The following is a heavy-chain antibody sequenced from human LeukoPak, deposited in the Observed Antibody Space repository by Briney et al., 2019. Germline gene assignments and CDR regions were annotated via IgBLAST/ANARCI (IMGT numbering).Heavy chain of an antibody. V-gene: IGHV3-33*01. CDR1: GFSFSTYA. CDR2: MHYDGSNI. CDR3: VRDGSTSGIYWYFDL. J-gene: IGHJ2*01. Sequence: GGSLRLSCAASGFSFSTYAMHWVRQAPGRGLEWVTVMHYDGSNIYYADSVKGRFTISRDNSKNTLYLQMNSLRAEDTAMYYCVRDGSTSGIYWYFDLWGRGTQVTVSS. D-gene: IGHD2-2*01.